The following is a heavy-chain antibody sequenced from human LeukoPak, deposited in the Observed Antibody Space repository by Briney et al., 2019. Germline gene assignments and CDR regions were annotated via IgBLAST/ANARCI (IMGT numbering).Heavy chain of an antibody. D-gene: IGHD3-10*01. CDR1: GFTFSSYA. Sequence: AGGSLRLSCAASGFTFSSYAMSWVRQAPGKGLEWVSAISGSGGSTYYADSVKGRFTISRDNSKNTLYLQMDSLRAEDTAVYYCAKDTPEITMDPSWFGNWGQGTLVTVSS. J-gene: IGHJ4*02. CDR3: AKDTPEITMDPSWFGN. V-gene: IGHV3-23*01. CDR2: ISGSGGST.